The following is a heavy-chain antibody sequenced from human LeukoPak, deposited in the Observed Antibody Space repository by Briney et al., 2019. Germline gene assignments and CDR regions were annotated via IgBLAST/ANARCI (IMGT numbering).Heavy chain of an antibody. J-gene: IGHJ6*03. V-gene: IGHV2-5*01. CDR3: ARWTMVRGDDQYYMDV. Sequence: VSGPTLVNPTQTLTLTCTFSGFSLSTSGVGVGWIRQPPGKALEWLTLIYWNDVKRYSPSLKSRLTITKDTSKNQVVLTMTNMDPVDTATYYCARWTMVRGDDQYYMDVWGKGTTVTISS. CDR2: IYWNDVK. CDR1: GFSLSTSGVG. D-gene: IGHD3-10*01.